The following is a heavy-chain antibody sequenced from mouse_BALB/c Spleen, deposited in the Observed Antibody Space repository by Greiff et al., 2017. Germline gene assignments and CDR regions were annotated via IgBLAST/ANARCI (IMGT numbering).Heavy chain of an antibody. J-gene: IGHJ4*01. CDR2: ISTYYGDA. V-gene: IGHV1S137*01. CDR1: GYTFTDYA. Sequence: QVQLKESGAELVRPGVSVKISCKGSGYTFTDYAMHWVKQSHAKSLEWIGVISTYYGDASYNQKFKGKATMTVDKSSSTAYMELARLTSEDSAIYYCARERHYGNYYYAMDYWGQGTSVTVSS. D-gene: IGHD2-1*01. CDR3: ARERHYGNYYYAMDY.